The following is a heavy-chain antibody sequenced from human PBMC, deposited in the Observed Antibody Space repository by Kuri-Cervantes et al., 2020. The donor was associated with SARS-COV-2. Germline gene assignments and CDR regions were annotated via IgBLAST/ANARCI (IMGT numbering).Heavy chain of an antibody. CDR1: GGSFSGYY. V-gene: IGHV4-34*01. J-gene: IGHJ2*01. CDR2: INHSGST. Sequence: GSLRLSCAVYGGSFSGYYWSWIRQPPGKGLEWIGEINHSGSTNYNPSLKSRVTISVDTSKNQFSLQLGSVTAADTAVYYCARDPHYYDTNGQDYPWYFDLWGRGTLVTVSS. D-gene: IGHD3-22*01. CDR3: ARDPHYYDTNGQDYPWYFDL.